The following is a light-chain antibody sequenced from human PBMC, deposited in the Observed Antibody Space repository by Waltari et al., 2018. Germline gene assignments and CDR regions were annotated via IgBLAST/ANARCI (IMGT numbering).Light chain of an antibody. CDR1: SGHTSNI. V-gene: IGLV4-69*01. CDR2: INSDGSH. Sequence: QLVLTQSPSASASLGASVKLTCTLASGHTSNIIAWLQQHPQNCLRFLMKINSDGSHSKGDEIPDRFAGSSSGAERYLTIASLQSEAEADYYCQTGCHGTWVFGGGTKLTVL. J-gene: IGLJ3*02. CDR3: QTGCHGTWV.